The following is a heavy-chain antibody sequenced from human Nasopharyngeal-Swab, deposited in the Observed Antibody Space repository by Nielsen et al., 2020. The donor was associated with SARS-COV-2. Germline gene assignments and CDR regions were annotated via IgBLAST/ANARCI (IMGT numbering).Heavy chain of an antibody. CDR3: VRSSSWYYFDY. D-gene: IGHD6-13*01. J-gene: IGHJ4*02. Sequence: SQTLSLTCTLSGPSIAYSSFYCDWTRQPPGNGLEWIGTTHYNGNTYQNPSLKSRLTISVDKSKNQFSLQLSSVTAADTAVYYCVRSSSWYYFDYWAQGTQVTVSS. CDR1: GPSIAYSSFY. V-gene: IGHV4-39*01. CDR2: THYNGNT.